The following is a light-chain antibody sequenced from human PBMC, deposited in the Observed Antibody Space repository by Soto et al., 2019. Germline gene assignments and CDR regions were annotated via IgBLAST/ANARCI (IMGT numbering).Light chain of an antibody. J-gene: IGKJ2*01. CDR2: DAS. V-gene: IGKV3-20*01. Sequence: EIVLMQSPGTLSLSPGERATLSCRASQSVSSAFLAWYQQRPGQAPRLLIYDASRRATGIPNRFSGSVSGTDFTITISRLEAEDFAVYYCLQYGSSPPYTFGQGTKLEIK. CDR3: LQYGSSPPYT. CDR1: QSVSSAF.